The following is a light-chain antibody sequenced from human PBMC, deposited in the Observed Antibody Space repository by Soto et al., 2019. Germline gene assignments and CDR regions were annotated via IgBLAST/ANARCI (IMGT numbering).Light chain of an antibody. CDR2: DAS. J-gene: IGKJ4*01. CDR3: QQANSFPLT. CDR1: QGINRW. Sequence: DIQMTQSPSSVSASVGDRVTITCRASQGINRWLAWYQQKLGKAPKLLIFDASSLQSGVPSRFSGSGYGTDFALTISSLQPEDFATYYCQQANSFPLTFGGGTKVEIK. V-gene: IGKV1D-12*01.